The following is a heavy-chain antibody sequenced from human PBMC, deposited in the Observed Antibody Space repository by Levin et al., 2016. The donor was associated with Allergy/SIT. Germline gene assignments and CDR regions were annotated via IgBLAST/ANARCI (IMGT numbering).Heavy chain of an antibody. J-gene: IGHJ6*02. Sequence: GESLKISCAASGFTFSSYSMNWVRQAPGKGLEWVSSISSSSSYIYYADSVKGRFTISRDNAKNSLYLQMNSLRAEDTAVYYCAKAEQQLVGTDNYYYGMDVWGQGTTVTVSS. D-gene: IGHD6-13*01. CDR3: AKAEQQLVGTDNYYYGMDV. CDR1: GFTFSSYS. CDR2: ISSSSSYI. V-gene: IGHV3-21*01.